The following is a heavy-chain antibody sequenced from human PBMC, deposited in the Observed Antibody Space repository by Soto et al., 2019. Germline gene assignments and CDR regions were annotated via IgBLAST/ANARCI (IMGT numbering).Heavy chain of an antibody. CDR3: ARNTYYYGSGSYYNPLGMDV. J-gene: IGHJ6*02. V-gene: IGHV1-8*01. CDR1: GYTFTSYD. D-gene: IGHD3-10*01. Sequence: ASVKVSCKASGYTFTSYDINWVRQATGQGLEWMGWMNPNSGNTGYAQKFQGRVTMTRNTSISTAYMELSSLRSEDTAVYYCARNTYYYGSGSYYNPLGMDVWGQGTTVTV. CDR2: MNPNSGNT.